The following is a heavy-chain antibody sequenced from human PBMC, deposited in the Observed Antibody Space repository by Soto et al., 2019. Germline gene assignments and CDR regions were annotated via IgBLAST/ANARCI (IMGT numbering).Heavy chain of an antibody. CDR2: IKQDGTEE. V-gene: IGHV3-7*01. D-gene: IGHD5-12*01. Sequence: EAQLVASGGGLVQPGGSLRLSCAASGFTFSSYWMSWVRQAPGKGLEWVANIKQDGTEESYVGSVKGRFTISRDNTKKSLLLQMNSLRAEDTAVSYCESWGFIVATNWYFDLWGRGTLVTVS. CDR1: GFTFSSYW. CDR3: ESWGFIVATNWYFDL. J-gene: IGHJ2*01.